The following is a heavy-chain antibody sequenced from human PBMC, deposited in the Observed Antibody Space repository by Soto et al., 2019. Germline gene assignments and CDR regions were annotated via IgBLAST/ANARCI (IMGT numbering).Heavy chain of an antibody. D-gene: IGHD2-2*01. CDR3: AKSGHCSSTSCYGAPGSKYYYYYMDV. V-gene: IGHV3-23*01. CDR2: ISGSGGST. CDR1: GFTFSSYA. J-gene: IGHJ6*03. Sequence: EVQLLESGGGLVQPGGSLRLSCAASGFTFSSYAMSWVRQAPGKGLEWVSAISGSGGSTYYADSVKGRFTISRDNSKNTLYLQMNSLRAEDTAVYYCAKSGHCSSTSCYGAPGSKYYYYYMDVWGKGTTVTVSS.